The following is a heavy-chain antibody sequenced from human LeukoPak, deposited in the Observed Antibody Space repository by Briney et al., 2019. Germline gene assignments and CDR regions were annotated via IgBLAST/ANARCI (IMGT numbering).Heavy chain of an antibody. V-gene: IGHV4-59*01. J-gene: IGHJ6*02. CDR3: ARIVKGSSGWYYGMDV. D-gene: IGHD6-19*01. CDR1: GGSISTYY. CDR2: IYSSGST. Sequence: SETLSLTCTVSGGSISTYYWSWIRQPPGKGLEWIGYIYSSGSTNYNPSLKSRVTISVDTSKNQFSLKLSSVTAADTAVYYCARIVKGSSGWYYGMDVWGQGTTVTVSS.